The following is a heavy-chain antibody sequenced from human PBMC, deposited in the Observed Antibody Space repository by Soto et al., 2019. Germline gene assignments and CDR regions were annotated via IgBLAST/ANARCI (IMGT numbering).Heavy chain of an antibody. J-gene: IGHJ4*02. CDR1: GYTLTELS. V-gene: IGHV1-24*01. D-gene: IGHD3-22*01. CDR2: FDPEDGET. Sequence: DSVKVSCKVSGYTLTELSMHWVRQAPGKGLEWMGGFDPEDGETIYAQKFQGRVTMTEDTSTDTAYMELSSLRSEDTAVYYCATDLFPDYYDSSGPRDYWGQGTLVTLAS. CDR3: ATDLFPDYYDSSGPRDY.